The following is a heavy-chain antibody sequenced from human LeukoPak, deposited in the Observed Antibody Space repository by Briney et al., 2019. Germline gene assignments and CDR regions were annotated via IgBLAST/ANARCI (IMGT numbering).Heavy chain of an antibody. D-gene: IGHD6-19*01. Sequence: GGSLRLSCAASGFTFSSYGMHRVRQAPGKGLEWVAVIWYDGSNKYCADSVKGRLTISRDNSKNTLYLQMNSLRAEDTAVYYCARDASSGWSPYYYYYYGMDVWGQGTTVTVSS. CDR3: ARDASSGWSPYYYYYYGMDV. V-gene: IGHV3-33*01. CDR2: IWYDGSNK. CDR1: GFTFSSYG. J-gene: IGHJ6*02.